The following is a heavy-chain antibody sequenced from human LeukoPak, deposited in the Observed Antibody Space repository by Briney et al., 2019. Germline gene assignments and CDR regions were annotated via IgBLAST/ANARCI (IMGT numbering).Heavy chain of an antibody. CDR1: GFTFSSYW. V-gene: IGHV3-74*01. D-gene: IGHD1-26*01. CDR3: ARATRGTSDFDP. J-gene: IGHJ5*02. CDR2: INSDGSST. Sequence: GGSLRLSCAASGFTFSSYWMHWVRQAPGKGLVWVSRINSDGSSTTYADSVKGRFTISRDNAKNTLYLQMSSLRAEDTAVYYCARATRGTSDFDPWGQGTRVTVSS.